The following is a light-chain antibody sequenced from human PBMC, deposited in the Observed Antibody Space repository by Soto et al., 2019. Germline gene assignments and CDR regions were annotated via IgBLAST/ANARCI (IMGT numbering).Light chain of an antibody. CDR1: QTISAW. CDR2: KAS. V-gene: IGKV1-5*03. CDR3: QHYSSYSEA. Sequence: DIPMTKSPSTLSGSVEDRVTITCPASQTISAWLAWYEQKPGKAPKLLIYKASTLKSGVPSRFSGSGSGTEFTLTISSLKPDDFATYYCQHYSSYSEAFGQGTKVELK. J-gene: IGKJ1*01.